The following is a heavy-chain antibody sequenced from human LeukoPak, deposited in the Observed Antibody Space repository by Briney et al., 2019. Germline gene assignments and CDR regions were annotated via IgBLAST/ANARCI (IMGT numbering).Heavy chain of an antibody. J-gene: IGHJ4*02. CDR3: ATLAAAVSYFDY. D-gene: IGHD6-13*01. CDR1: GGTFSSYA. CDR2: IIPILGIA. Sequence: GASVKVSCKASGGTFSSYAISWVRQAPGQGLEWMGRIIPILGIANYAQKFQGRVTITADKSTSTAYMELSSLRSEDTAVYYCATLAAAVSYFDYWGQGTLVTVSS. V-gene: IGHV1-69*04.